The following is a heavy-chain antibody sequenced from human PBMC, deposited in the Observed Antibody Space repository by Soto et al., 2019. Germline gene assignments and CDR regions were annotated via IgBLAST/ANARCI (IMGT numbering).Heavy chain of an antibody. CDR2: ISGSGGNST. CDR1: GFTFSTYA. D-gene: IGHD2-15*01. V-gene: IGHV3-23*01. J-gene: IGHJ4*02. Sequence: EVQLLESGGGLVQPGGSLRLSCAASGFTFSTYAMSWVRQAPGKGLEWVSAISGSGGNSTFYGDSVKGRFTISRDNSKTTLYLQMNSLGAEDTAVYYCANGGGSCCFDNWGQGTLVTVSS. CDR3: ANGGGSCCFDN.